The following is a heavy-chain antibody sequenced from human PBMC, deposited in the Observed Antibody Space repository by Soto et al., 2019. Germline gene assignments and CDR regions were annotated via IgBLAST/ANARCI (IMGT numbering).Heavy chain of an antibody. CDR1: GFNFRSYA. Sequence: QVQLVESGGGVVQPGRSLRLSCAASGFNFRSYAMHWVRQAPGKGLEWVAIIWDDGSNRYYADSVKGRFTISRDQSRNTVYLQMDSLSVEDTAVYYCGRDAGLSPFDYWGPGTPVTGSS. CDR3: GRDAGLSPFDY. J-gene: IGHJ4*02. V-gene: IGHV3-33*01. CDR2: IWDDGSNR.